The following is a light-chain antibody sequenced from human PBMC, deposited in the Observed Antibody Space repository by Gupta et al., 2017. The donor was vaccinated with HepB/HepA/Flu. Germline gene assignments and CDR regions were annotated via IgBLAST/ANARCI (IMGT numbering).Light chain of an antibody. V-gene: IGLV2-14*03. CDR1: SSDIGGYNY. CDR2: DIS. CDR3: SSYTSGSAFVV. J-gene: IGLJ2*01. Sequence: QSALTQPASVSGSPGQSITISCTGTSSDIGGYNYVSWYQQHPGRAPKLIIYDISNRPLGVSNRFSGSRSANTASLTISGLQAEDEADYYCSSYTSGSAFVVFGGGTKLTVL.